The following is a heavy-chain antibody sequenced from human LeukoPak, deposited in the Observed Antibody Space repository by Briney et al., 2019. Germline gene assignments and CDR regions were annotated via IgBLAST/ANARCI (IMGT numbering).Heavy chain of an antibody. D-gene: IGHD3-3*01. Sequence: SETLSLTCTVSGGSISSGSYYWSWIRQPAGKGLEWIGRTYTSGSTNYSPSLKSRVTISVDTSKNQFSLKLSSVTAADTAVYYCARDGIFGVVNYYFDYWGQGTLVTVSS. V-gene: IGHV4-61*02. CDR1: GGSISSGSYY. J-gene: IGHJ4*02. CDR2: TYTSGST. CDR3: ARDGIFGVVNYYFDY.